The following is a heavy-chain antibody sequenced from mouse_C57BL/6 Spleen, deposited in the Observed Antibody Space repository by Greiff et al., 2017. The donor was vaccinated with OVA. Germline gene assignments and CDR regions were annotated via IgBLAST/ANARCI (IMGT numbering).Heavy chain of an antibody. V-gene: IGHV1-85*01. D-gene: IGHD2-2*01. CDR2: IYPRDGST. Sequence: QVQLQQSGPELVKPGASVKVSCKASGYTFTSYDINRVKQRPGQGLEWIGWIYPRDGSTKYNEKFKGKATLTVDTSSSTAYMELNSLTSEDSAVYLCANWYGYDAAWFAYWGQGTLVIVSA. CDR1: GYTFTSYD. J-gene: IGHJ3*01. CDR3: ANWYGYDAAWFAY.